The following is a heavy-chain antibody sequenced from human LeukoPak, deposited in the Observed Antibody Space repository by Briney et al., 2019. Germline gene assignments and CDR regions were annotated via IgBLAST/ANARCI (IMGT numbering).Heavy chain of an antibody. V-gene: IGHV1-2*02. J-gene: IGHJ3*02. D-gene: IGHD6-19*01. CDR3: AKVGAVAGKKSAFDI. CDR2: INPNSGGT. Sequence: GASVKVSCKVSGYSFTDYHIHWVRQAPGQGLEWMGWINPNSGGTNYAQTFQGRVTLTRDTSISTAYMELSRLTSDDTAVFYCAKVGAVAGKKSAFDIWGEGTMVTVSS. CDR1: GYSFTDYH.